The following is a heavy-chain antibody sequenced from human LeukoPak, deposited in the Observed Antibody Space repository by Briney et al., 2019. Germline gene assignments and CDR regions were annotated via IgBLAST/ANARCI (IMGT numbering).Heavy chain of an antibody. J-gene: IGHJ4*02. CDR3: AAGSSGTYYYFDY. V-gene: IGHV3-21*01. CDR2: ISSSSTYI. D-gene: IGHD6-19*01. Sequence: PGGSLRLSCAASGFTFSSDSMNWVRRAPGKGLEWVSSISSSSTYIYYADSEKGRFTISRDNAKNSLYLQMNSLRAEDMAVYYCAAGSSGTYYYFDYWGQGTLVTVSS. CDR1: GFTFSSDS.